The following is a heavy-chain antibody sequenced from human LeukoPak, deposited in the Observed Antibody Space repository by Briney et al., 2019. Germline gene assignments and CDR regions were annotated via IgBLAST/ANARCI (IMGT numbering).Heavy chain of an antibody. Sequence: SETLSLTCAVYGGSFSGYYWSWIRQPPGKGLEWIGSIYYSGSTYYNPSLKSRVTISVDTSKNQFSLKLSSVTAADTAVYYCASQYYDFWSGYSDYFDYWGQGTLVTVSS. V-gene: IGHV4-34*01. CDR2: IYYSGST. D-gene: IGHD3-3*01. J-gene: IGHJ4*02. CDR1: GGSFSGYY. CDR3: ASQYYDFWSGYSDYFDY.